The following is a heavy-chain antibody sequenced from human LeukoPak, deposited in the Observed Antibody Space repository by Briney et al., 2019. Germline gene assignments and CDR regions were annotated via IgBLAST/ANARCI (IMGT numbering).Heavy chain of an antibody. Sequence: SETLSLTCIVSGGSISSNYWSWIRQPPGKGLEWIGSIYYSGSTYYNPSLKSRVTISVDTSKNQFSLKLSSVTAADTAVYYCARRTVAAPSSPFDIWGQGTMVTVSS. CDR2: IYYSGST. V-gene: IGHV4-59*05. CDR1: GGSISSNY. J-gene: IGHJ3*02. CDR3: ARRTVAAPSSPFDI. D-gene: IGHD4-23*01.